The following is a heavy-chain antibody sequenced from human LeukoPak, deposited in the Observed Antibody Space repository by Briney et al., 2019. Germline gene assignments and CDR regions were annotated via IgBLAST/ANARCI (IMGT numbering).Heavy chain of an antibody. V-gene: IGHV4-61*02. CDR2: IYTSGST. J-gene: IGHJ4*02. CDR3: ARAAPYYDFWSGYYTSYGSGSYYFDY. Sequence: SETLSLTCTVSGGSISSGSYYWSWIRQPAGKGLERIGRIYTSGSTNYNPSLKSRVTISVDTYKNQFSLKLSSVTAADTAVYYCARAAPYYDFWSGYYTSYGSGSYYFDYWGQGTLVTVSS. D-gene: IGHD3-3*01. CDR1: GGSISSGSYY.